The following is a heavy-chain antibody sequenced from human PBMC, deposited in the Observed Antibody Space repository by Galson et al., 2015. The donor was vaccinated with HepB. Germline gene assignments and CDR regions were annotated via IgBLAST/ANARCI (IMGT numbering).Heavy chain of an antibody. CDR3: ARYYYDSSGPRKRAFDI. V-gene: IGHV2-70*11. CDR1: GFSLTTSAMC. D-gene: IGHD3-22*01. CDR2: IDWDDDK. Sequence: PALVKPTQTLTLTCTFSGFSLTTSAMCVGWIRQPPGKALEWLARIDWDDDKHYSASLETRLTISKDTSKNQVVLTMTNMDPVDTATYYCARYYYDSSGPRKRAFDIWGQGTMVTVSS. J-gene: IGHJ3*02.